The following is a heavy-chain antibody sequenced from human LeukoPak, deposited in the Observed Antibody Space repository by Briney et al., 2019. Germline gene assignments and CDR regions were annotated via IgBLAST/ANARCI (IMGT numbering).Heavy chain of an antibody. V-gene: IGHV3-30*03. J-gene: IGHJ4*02. CDR2: ISYDGSKK. D-gene: IGHD4-17*01. Sequence: GGSLRLSCAASGFTFSSYGMHWVRQAPGKGLEWVAVISYDGSKKYYADSVKGRFTISRDNSKNTLYLQMNSLRAEDTAVYYCARASGSSGDSHFDYWGQGTLVTVSS. CDR3: ARASGSSGDSHFDY. CDR1: GFTFSSYG.